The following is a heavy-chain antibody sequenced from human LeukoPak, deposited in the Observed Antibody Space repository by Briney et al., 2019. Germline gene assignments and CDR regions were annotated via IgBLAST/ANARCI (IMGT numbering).Heavy chain of an antibody. CDR3: ARDIMVRGVTSNYFDY. D-gene: IGHD3-10*01. CDR2: IYYSGST. CDR1: GGSISSSSYY. J-gene: IGHJ4*02. Sequence: SETLSLTCTVSGGSISSSSYYWGWIRQPPGKGLEWIGSIYYSGSTYYNPSLKSRVTISVDTSKNQFSLKLSSVTAADTAVYYCARDIMVRGVTSNYFDYWGQGILVTVSS. V-gene: IGHV4-39*07.